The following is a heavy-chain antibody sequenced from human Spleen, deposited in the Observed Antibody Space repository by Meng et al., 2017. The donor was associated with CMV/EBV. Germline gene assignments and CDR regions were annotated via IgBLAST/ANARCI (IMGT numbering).Heavy chain of an antibody. CDR1: GGSISSAY. V-gene: IGHV4-4*07. Sequence: VRLPGAGPRRVNPSATLSLTFTVSGGSISSAYWSWIRQPAGKGLEWIGLIYTSGSTTYNPSLKSRVTMSVDTSKNQFSLKLSSVTAADTAVYYCARRDGRCLDYWGQGTLVTVSS. J-gene: IGHJ4*02. D-gene: IGHD5-24*01. CDR2: IYTSGST. CDR3: ARRDGRCLDY.